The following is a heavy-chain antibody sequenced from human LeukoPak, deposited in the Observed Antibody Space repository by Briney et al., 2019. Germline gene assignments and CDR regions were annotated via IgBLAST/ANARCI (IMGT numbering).Heavy chain of an antibody. Sequence: PGRSLTLSCAASGFTFSNYGMQWVRQAPGQGLEWVAVIWDDGSEQYYADSVKGRFTISRDNSKNTLYLQMNSLRAEDTAVYYCAKGRGYYYYYMDVWGKGTTVTVSS. CDR2: IWDDGSEQ. J-gene: IGHJ6*03. CDR3: AKGRGYYYYYMDV. CDR1: GFTFSNYG. V-gene: IGHV3-33*06. D-gene: IGHD3-10*01.